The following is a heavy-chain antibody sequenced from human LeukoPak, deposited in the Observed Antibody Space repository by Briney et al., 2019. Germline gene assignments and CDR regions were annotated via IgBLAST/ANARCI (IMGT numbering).Heavy chain of an antibody. CDR3: AKGIQPGGYYYYYYMDV. CDR2: ISGSGGST. D-gene: IGHD2-21*01. Sequence: GGSLRLSCAASGFTFSSCAMSWVRQAPGKGLEWVSAISGSGGSTYYADSVKGRFTISRDNSKNTLYLQMNSLRAEDTAVYYCAKGIQPGGYYYYYYMDVWGKGTTVTVSS. V-gene: IGHV3-23*01. CDR1: GFTFSSCA. J-gene: IGHJ6*03.